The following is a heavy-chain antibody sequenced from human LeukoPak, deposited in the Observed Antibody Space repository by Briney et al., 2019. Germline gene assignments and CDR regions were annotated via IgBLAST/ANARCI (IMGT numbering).Heavy chain of an antibody. D-gene: IGHD3-22*01. CDR2: ISSRSSST. V-gene: IGHV3-21*04. CDR1: GFTFSDYS. J-gene: IGHJ6*02. Sequence: GGSLRLSCAASGFTFSDYSMNWVRQGPGKGLEWVSSISSRSSSTSYIASVKGRFTISRDNAKNVLYLQMNSLRPEDTALYYCAKDLSSAITSALVLDVWGQGTTVTVS. CDR3: AKDLSSAITSALVLDV.